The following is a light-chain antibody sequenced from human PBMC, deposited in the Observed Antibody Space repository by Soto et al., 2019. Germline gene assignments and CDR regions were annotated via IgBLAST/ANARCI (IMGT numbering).Light chain of an antibody. J-gene: IGKJ5*01. V-gene: IGKV1-33*01. CDR1: QNINNY. Sequence: DLQMTQSPSFLSASVGDRFTITCQASQNINNYLNWYQQKPGRAPKLLIYDASNLEAGVPSRLRGSGSGTDFTFTISSMKPEDIATYYCQQYENIPTFGHGTRLEIK. CDR2: DAS. CDR3: QQYENIPT.